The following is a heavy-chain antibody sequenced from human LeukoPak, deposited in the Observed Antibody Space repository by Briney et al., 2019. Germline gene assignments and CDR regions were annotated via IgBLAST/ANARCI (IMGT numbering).Heavy chain of an antibody. CDR2: INHSGST. J-gene: IGHJ4*02. Sequence: SETLSLTCAVYGGSFSGYYWSWIRQPPGKGLEWIGEINHSGSTNYNPSLKSRVTISVDTSKNQFSLKLSSVTAADTAVYYCARGHHGYPLDYWGRGTLVTVSS. CDR1: GGSFSGYY. D-gene: IGHD6-13*01. CDR3: ARGHHGYPLDY. V-gene: IGHV4-34*01.